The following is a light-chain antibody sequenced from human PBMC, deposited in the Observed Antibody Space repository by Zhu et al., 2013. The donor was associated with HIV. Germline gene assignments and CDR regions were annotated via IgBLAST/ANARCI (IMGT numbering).Light chain of an antibody. V-gene: IGLV4-69*02. CDR2: VNSDGSH. CDR3: QTWGTAIRVV. J-gene: IGLJ2*01. Sequence: VLTQSPSASASLGTSVKLTCTLSSSSNSYAIAWHQQQPEKGPRFLMKVNSDGSHTKGDGIPDRFSGSSSGAERYLTISSLQSEDEADYYCQTWGTAIRVVFGGGTKLTVL. CDR1: SSSNSYA.